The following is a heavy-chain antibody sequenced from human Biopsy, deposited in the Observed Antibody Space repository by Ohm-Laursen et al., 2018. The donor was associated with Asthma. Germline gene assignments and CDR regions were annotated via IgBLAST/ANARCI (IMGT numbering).Heavy chain of an antibody. CDR2: IHYSGST. V-gene: IGHV4-30-4*02. J-gene: IGHJ5*02. D-gene: IGHD6-19*01. CDR3: ARASVAASSNWFDP. Sequence: SDTLSPTCTVSGASIKTDDHYWSWLRQPPGKGLEWFGFIHYSGSTSYNPSLKGGVTISVDTSKNQFSLKLSSVTAADTAVYYCARASVAASSNWFDPWGQGTLVTVSS. CDR1: GASIKTDDHY.